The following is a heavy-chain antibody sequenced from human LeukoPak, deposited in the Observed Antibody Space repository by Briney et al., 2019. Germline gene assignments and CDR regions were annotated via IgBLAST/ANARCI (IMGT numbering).Heavy chain of an antibody. CDR2: FDPEDGET. J-gene: IGHJ4*02. CDR1: GYTLTKLS. V-gene: IGHV1-24*01. Sequence: ASVKVSCKVSGYTLTKLSMHWVRLTTGEGLQWMGGFDPEDGETTYAQRFRSRLTMTEDTSADTAYMELSSLRSEDTAIYFCTINLRDYWGQGTLVTVSS. CDR3: TINLRDY.